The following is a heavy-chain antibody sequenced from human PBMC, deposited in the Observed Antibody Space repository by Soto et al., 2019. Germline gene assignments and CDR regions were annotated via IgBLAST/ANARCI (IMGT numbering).Heavy chain of an antibody. CDR1: GFTFSSFG. CDR2: VDDSGGRT. V-gene: IGHV3-23*01. Sequence: EVQLLESGGALVQPGGSLRLSCAASGFTFSSFGMSWVRQAPGKGLEWVSAVDDSGGRTFYTDSVRGRFTVSRDNSRNTLNLQMDSLRADDTAVYFCAKDQQTLYESGDHFSPFESWGQGTLVTVSS. D-gene: IGHD2-8*01. J-gene: IGHJ4*02. CDR3: AKDQQTLYESGDHFSPFES.